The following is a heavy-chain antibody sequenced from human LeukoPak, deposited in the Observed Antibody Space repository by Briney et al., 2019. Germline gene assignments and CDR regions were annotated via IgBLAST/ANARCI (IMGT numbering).Heavy chain of an antibody. D-gene: IGHD4-23*01. V-gene: IGHV3-48*01. J-gene: IGHJ4*02. CDR1: GFTFSSYS. Sequence: GGSLRLSCAASGFTFSSYSMNWVRQAPGKGLEWVSYISSSSSTIYYADSVKGRFTISRDNAKNSLYLQMNSLRAEDTAVYYCAHGGNSPWRPFDYWGQGTLVTVSS. CDR2: ISSSSSTI. CDR3: AHGGNSPWRPFDY.